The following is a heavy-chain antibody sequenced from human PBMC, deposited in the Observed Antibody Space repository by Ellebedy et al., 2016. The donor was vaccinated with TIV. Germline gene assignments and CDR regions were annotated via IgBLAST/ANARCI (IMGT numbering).Heavy chain of an antibody. D-gene: IGHD3-22*01. CDR3: ARTDSSGYYYDY. CDR2: IYYSGST. V-gene: IGHV4-59*08. CDR1: GGSISSYY. Sequence: SETLSLXCTVSGGSISSYYWSWIRQPPGKGLEWIGYIYYSGSTNYNPSLKSRVTISVDTSKNQFSLKLSSVTAADTAVYYCARTDSSGYYYDYWGQGTLVTVSS. J-gene: IGHJ4*02.